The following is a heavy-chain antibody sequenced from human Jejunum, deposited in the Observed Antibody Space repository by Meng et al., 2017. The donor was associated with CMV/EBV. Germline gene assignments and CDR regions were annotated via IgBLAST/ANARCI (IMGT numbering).Heavy chain of an antibody. D-gene: IGHD4-11*01. J-gene: IGHJ4*02. CDR1: GFTFSSYG. CDR3: AKDMFSNFALIDY. CDR2: IRYDGSRK. V-gene: IGHV3-30*02. Sequence: SGFTFSSYGMHWVRQAPGKGLEWVAFIRYDGSRKNYVDSVKGRFTISRDSSKNMLYLQMNSLRGDDTALYYCAKDMFSNFALIDYWGQGSLVTVSS.